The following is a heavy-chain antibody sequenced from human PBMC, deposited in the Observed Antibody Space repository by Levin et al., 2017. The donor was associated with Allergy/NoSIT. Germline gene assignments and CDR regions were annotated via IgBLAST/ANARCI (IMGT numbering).Heavy chain of an antibody. Sequence: GGSLRLSCAASGFTFSGSAMHWVRQASGKGLEWVGRIRSKANSYATAYAASVKGRFTISRDDSKNTAYLQMNSLKTEDTAVYYCTRQAGYCTGGVCRGTQEDYWGQGTLVTVSS. CDR2: IRSKANSYAT. CDR1: GFTFSGSA. J-gene: IGHJ4*02. D-gene: IGHD2-8*02. V-gene: IGHV3-73*01. CDR3: TRQAGYCTGGVCRGTQEDY.